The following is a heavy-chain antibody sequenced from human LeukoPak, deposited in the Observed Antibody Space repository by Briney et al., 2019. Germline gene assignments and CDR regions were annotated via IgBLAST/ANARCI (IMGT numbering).Heavy chain of an antibody. D-gene: IGHD1-14*01. J-gene: IGHJ4*02. CDR1: GFTFSTYS. CDR2: IYSSTSII. Sequence: GGSLRLSCAASGFTFSTYSMNWVRQAPGKGLEWVSYIYSSTSIIYYADSVKGRFTISRDNAKNSLYLQMNSLRAEDTAVYYCARDSQYNWNHRFDYWGQGTLATVSS. CDR3: ARDSQYNWNHRFDY. V-gene: IGHV3-48*04.